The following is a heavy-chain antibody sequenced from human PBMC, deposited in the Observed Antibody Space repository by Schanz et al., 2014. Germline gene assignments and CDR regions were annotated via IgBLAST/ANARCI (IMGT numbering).Heavy chain of an antibody. D-gene: IGHD3-10*01. J-gene: IGHJ2*01. Sequence: EVQLVESGGGLVQPGGSLRLSCAASGFTFSDYWMSWVRQAPGKGLEWVANIKQDGSEKYYADSVKGRFTISRDNAKNSLFLQMNSLRAEDTAVYYCARIYISMVRGAVMASYWYFDLWGRGTLVTVSS. V-gene: IGHV3-7*01. CDR2: IKQDGSEK. CDR1: GFTFSDYW. CDR3: ARIYISMVRGAVMASYWYFDL.